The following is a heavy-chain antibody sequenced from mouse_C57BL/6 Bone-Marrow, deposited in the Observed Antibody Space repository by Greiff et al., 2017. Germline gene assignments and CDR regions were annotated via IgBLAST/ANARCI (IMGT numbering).Heavy chain of an antibody. Sequence: QVQLQQPGAELVKPGASVKLSCKASGYTFTSYWMQWVKQRPGQGLEWIGEIDPSDSYTNYTQKFKGQATLTVDTSSSTAYMQLSSLTSEDSAVYYCAVYYYGSSYGDYWGQGTTFTVSS. CDR1: GYTFTSYW. CDR3: AVYYYGSSYGDY. D-gene: IGHD1-1*01. CDR2: IDPSDSYT. J-gene: IGHJ2*01. V-gene: IGHV1-50*01.